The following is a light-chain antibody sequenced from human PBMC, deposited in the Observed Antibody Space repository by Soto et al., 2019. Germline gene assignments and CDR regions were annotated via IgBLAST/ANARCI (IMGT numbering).Light chain of an antibody. Sequence: QSVLTQPASVSGSPGQSITISCTGTSSDVGSYNLVSWYQQHPGKAPKLMIYEGSKRPSGVSNRFSGSKSGNTASLTVSGLQADDEADYYCSSYADNLVFSGGTKLTVL. CDR3: SSYADNLV. CDR2: EGS. CDR1: SSDVGSYNL. J-gene: IGLJ3*02. V-gene: IGLV2-14*02.